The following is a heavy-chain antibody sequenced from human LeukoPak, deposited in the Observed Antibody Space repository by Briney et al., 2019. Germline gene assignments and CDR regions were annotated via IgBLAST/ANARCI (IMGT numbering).Heavy chain of an antibody. CDR1: GFTFSSYA. V-gene: IGHV3-23*01. D-gene: IGHD6-19*01. J-gene: IGHJ4*02. Sequence: GGSLRLSCAASGFTFSSYAMYWVRQAPGKGLEWVAGIFGSGGSTHYADSVKGRFTISRDNSKNTVYPQMNSLRAEDTAVYYCARTTTGYSSGRFPGWPVDYWGQGTLVTVSS. CDR2: IFGSGGST. CDR3: ARTTTGYSSGRFPGWPVDY.